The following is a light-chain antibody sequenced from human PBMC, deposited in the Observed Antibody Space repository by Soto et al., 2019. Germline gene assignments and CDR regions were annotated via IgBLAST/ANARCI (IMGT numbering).Light chain of an antibody. CDR1: SSDVGSYNL. CDR2: EGS. CDR3: CSYAGSRTPLV. V-gene: IGLV2-23*01. Sequence: QSALTQPASVSGSPGQSITISCTGTSSDVGSYNLVSWYQQHPGKAPKLMIYEGSKRPSGVSNRFSGSKSGNTASLTICGLQAEDEADYYWCSYAGSRTPLVFGGGTKLTVL. J-gene: IGLJ3*02.